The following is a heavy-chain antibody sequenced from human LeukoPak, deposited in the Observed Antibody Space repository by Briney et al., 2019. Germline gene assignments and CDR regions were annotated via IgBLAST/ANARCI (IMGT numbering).Heavy chain of an antibody. CDR1: GFTF. CDR2: IPSDGSNK. Sequence: GGSLRLSCAASGFTFMNWVRQAPGKGLEWVALIPSDGSNKYYADSVKGRFTISRDNSKNTLYLQMNSLRAEDTAAYYCAKDLGGNGFWGQGTLVTVSS. CDR3: AKDLGGNGF. V-gene: IGHV3-30*18. J-gene: IGHJ4*02. D-gene: IGHD4-23*01.